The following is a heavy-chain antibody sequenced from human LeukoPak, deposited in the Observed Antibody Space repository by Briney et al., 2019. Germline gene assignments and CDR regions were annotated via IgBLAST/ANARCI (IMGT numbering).Heavy chain of an antibody. CDR2: ISSSSSYI. CDR3: ARESRQWLVLGGVDY. CDR1: GFTFSSYS. Sequence: GGSLRLSCAASGFTFSSYSMNWVRQAPGKGLEWASSISSSSSYIYYADSVKGRFTISRDNAKNSLYLQMNSLRAEDTAVYYCARESRQWLVLGGVDYWGQGTLVTVSS. J-gene: IGHJ4*02. V-gene: IGHV3-21*01. D-gene: IGHD6-19*01.